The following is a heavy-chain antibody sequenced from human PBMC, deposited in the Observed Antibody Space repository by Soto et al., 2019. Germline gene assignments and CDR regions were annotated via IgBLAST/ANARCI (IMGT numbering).Heavy chain of an antibody. CDR2: ISYDGSNK. D-gene: IGHD6-13*01. CDR1: GFSFSSYG. V-gene: IGHV3-30*18. CDR3: VKGYSSSWYVWFDY. Sequence: GGSLRLSCAASGFSFSSYGMHWVRQAPGKGLEWVAVISYDGSNKYYADSVKGRFTISRDNSKNTLYLQMNSLRAEDTAVYYCVKGYSSSWYVWFDYWGQGTLVTVSS. J-gene: IGHJ4*02.